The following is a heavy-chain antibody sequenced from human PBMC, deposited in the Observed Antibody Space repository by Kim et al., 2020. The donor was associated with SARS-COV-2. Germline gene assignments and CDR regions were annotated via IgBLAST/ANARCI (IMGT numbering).Heavy chain of an antibody. Sequence: ASVKVSCKASGYTFTGYYMHWVRQAPGQGLECMGWINPNSGGTNYAQKFQGRVTMTRDTSISTAYMELSRLRSYDTAVYYCASRALARGYYDGMDVWGQGTTVTVSS. J-gene: IGHJ6*02. CDR1: GYTFTGYY. CDR3: ASRALARGYYDGMDV. V-gene: IGHV1-2*02. CDR2: INPNSGGT.